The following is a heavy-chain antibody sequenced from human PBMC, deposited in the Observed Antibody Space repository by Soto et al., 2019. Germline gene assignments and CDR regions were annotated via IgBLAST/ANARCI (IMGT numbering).Heavy chain of an antibody. V-gene: IGHV4-31*03. CDR3: ARFYSGSYWFHP. D-gene: IGHD1-26*01. J-gene: IGHJ5*02. Sequence: SETLSLTCTVSGGSISSGGYYWSWIRQHPGKGLEWIGYIYYSGSTYYNPSLKSRVTISVDASKNQFSLKLSSVTAADTAVYYCARFYSGSYWFHPWGPGTLVTVSS. CDR2: IYYSGST. CDR1: GGSISSGGYY.